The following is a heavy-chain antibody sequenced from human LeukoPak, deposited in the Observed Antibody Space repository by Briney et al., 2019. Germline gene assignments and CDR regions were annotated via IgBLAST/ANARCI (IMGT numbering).Heavy chain of an antibody. Sequence: SETLSLTYTVSGGSISSYYWSWIRQPPGKGLEWIGYIYYSGSTNYNPSLKSRVTISVDTSKNQFSLKLSSVTAADTAVYYCARTVAQYSSSWYDYWGQGTLVTVSS. CDR1: GGSISSYY. D-gene: IGHD6-13*01. CDR2: IYYSGST. V-gene: IGHV4-59*01. J-gene: IGHJ4*02. CDR3: ARTVAQYSSSWYDY.